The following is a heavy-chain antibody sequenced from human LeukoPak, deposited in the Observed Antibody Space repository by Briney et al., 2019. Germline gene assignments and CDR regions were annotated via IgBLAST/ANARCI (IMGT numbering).Heavy chain of an antibody. V-gene: IGHV3-30*04. CDR1: GFRFSGYA. CDR3: AKDSGYGH. Sequence: GGSLRLSCVASGFRFSGYAIHWVRQAPGKGLEWVAVISYDGSNKYYADSVKGRFTISRDNSKNTLYLQMNSLRAEDTAVYYCAKDSGYGHWGQGTLVTVSS. J-gene: IGHJ4*02. D-gene: IGHD5-12*01. CDR2: ISYDGSNK.